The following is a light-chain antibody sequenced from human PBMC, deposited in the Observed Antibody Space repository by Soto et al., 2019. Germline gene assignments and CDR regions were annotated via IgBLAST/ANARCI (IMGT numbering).Light chain of an antibody. CDR2: EVI. CDR3: SSYTSSSTLV. CDR1: DSDVGGYNY. Sequence: QSALTQPASVSWSPGQSITISCTGTDSDVGGYNYVSWYQQHPGKAPKLMIYEVINRPSGVSNRFSGSKSANTASLTISGLQAEDEADYYCSSYTSSSTLVFGGGTKLTVL. J-gene: IGLJ3*02. V-gene: IGLV2-14*03.